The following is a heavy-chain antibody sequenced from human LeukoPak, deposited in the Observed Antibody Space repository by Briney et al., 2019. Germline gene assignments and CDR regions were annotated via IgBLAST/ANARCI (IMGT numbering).Heavy chain of an antibody. CDR3: ARGGRWLQSSRLYYFDY. Sequence: SETLSLTCAVYGGSFSGYYWSWIRQPPGKGLEWIGEINHSGSTNYNPSLKSRVTISVDTSKNQFSLKLSSVTAADTAVYYCARGGRWLQSSRLYYFDYWGQGTLVTVSS. CDR1: GGSFSGYY. CDR2: INHSGST. V-gene: IGHV4-34*01. D-gene: IGHD5-24*01. J-gene: IGHJ4*02.